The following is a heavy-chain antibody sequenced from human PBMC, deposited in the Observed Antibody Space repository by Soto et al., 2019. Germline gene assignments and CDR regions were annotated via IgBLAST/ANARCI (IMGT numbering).Heavy chain of an antibody. Sequence: EVQLVESGGGLVKPGGSLRLSCAASGFTFSNAWMNWVRQAPGKGLEWVGRIKSKTDGGTTDYAAPVKGRFTISRDNKKNPLYQKKNTLKPENTAVYYSTKFLLCWGVLLSPPGAQEPLVPVS. CDR1: GFTFSNAW. V-gene: IGHV3-15*07. CDR3: TKFLLCWGVLLSPP. CDR2: IKSKTDGGTT. J-gene: IGHJ5*02. D-gene: IGHD3-10*01.